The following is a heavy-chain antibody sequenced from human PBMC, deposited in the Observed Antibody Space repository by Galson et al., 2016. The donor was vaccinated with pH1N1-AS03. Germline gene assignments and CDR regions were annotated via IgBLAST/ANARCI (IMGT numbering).Heavy chain of an antibody. CDR1: GGSFSTYS. Sequence: SETLSLTCNVSGGSFSTYSWSWIRQPAGKGLEWFGRIYASGSSNYNPSLKSRVTMSLDKSKNQFSLKLSSVTAADTAVYYCAGGYCSTMSCQWGFDFWGQGTLVTVSS. CDR2: IYASGSS. D-gene: IGHD2-2*01. J-gene: IGHJ4*02. V-gene: IGHV4-4*07. CDR3: AGGYCSTMSCQWGFDF.